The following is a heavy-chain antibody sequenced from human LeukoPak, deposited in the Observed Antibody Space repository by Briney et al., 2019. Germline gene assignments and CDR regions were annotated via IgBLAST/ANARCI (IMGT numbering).Heavy chain of an antibody. D-gene: IGHD1-1*01. CDR1: GFTFDDYA. V-gene: IGHV3-43D*03. Sequence: GGSLRLSCAASGFTFDDYAMHWVRQAPGKGLEWVSLISWDGGSTYYADSVKGRFTISRDNSKNSLYLQMNSLRAEDTALYYCAKDMGTADYYYMDVWGKGTTVTVSS. CDR3: AKDMGTADYYYMDV. J-gene: IGHJ6*03. CDR2: ISWDGGST.